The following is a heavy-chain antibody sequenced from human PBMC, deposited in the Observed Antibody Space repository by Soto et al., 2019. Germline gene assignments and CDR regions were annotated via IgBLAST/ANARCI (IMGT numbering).Heavy chain of an antibody. CDR2: ISAYNGNT. D-gene: IGHD4-17*01. V-gene: IGHV1-18*04. CDR3: AKGFDYGDTKHIDH. CDR1: GYTFTNYG. Sequence: GASVQVSCKASGYTFTNYGISWVRQAPGQGLEWMGWISAYNGNTNYAQKLQGRVTMTTDTSTSTAYMELRSMRSDDTAVYYCAKGFDYGDTKHIDHWGQGTLVTVSS. J-gene: IGHJ4*02.